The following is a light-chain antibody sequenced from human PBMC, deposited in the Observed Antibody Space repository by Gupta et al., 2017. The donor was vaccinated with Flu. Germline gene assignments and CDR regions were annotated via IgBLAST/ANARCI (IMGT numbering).Light chain of an antibody. Sequence: QFVLTQSPSASASLGASVKLTCTLSSGHSSYAIAWHQQQPEKGPRYLMKVNSDGSHIKGDGIPDRFSGSSSGTERYLTISSIQSEDEADYYCQTWGTGYWVFGGGTKLTV. J-gene: IGLJ3*02. CDR2: VNSDGSH. CDR3: QTWGTGYWV. V-gene: IGLV4-69*02. CDR1: SGHSSYA.